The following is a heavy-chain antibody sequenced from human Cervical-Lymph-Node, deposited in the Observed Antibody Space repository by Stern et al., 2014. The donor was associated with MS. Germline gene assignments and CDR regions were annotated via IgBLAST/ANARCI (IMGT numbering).Heavy chain of an antibody. V-gene: IGHV4-59*07. CDR2: IYYSGTT. J-gene: IGHJ5*02. Sequence: QLQLQVSGPGLLRPSATLTLTCTVSGASLTSYHLSWVRQPPGKGLEWIGYIYYSGTTNYNASLKGRVAISIDTSKTQFSLRLSSVTAADTAVYYCARATDLWGQGTLVTVSS. CDR1: GASLTSYH. CDR3: ARATDL.